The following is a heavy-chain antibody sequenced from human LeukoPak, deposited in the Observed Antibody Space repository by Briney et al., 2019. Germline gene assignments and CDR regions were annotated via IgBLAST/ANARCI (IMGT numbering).Heavy chain of an antibody. V-gene: IGHV1-69*05. D-gene: IGHD3-10*01. CDR1: GGTFSSYA. CDR2: IIPIFGTA. CDR3: ARDRGIYGSGSYSKDY. Sequence: SAKVSCKXSGGTFSSYAISWVRQAPGQGLEWMGRIIPIFGTANYAQKFQGRVTITTDESTSTAYMELSSLRSEDTAVYYCARDRGIYGSGSYSKDYWGQGTLVTVSS. J-gene: IGHJ4*02.